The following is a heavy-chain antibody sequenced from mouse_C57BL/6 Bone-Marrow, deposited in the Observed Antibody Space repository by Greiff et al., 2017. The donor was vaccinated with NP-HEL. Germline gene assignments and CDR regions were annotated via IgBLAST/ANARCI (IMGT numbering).Heavy chain of an antibody. CDR1: GYTFTDYY. J-gene: IGHJ1*03. CDR3: ARREIYYDYDEDWYFDV. D-gene: IGHD2-4*01. Sequence: EVQLQQSGPELVKPGASVKISCKASGYTFTDYYMNWVKQSNGKSLEWIGDINPNNGGTSYNQKFKGKATLTVDKSSSTASMELRSLTSEDSAVYYCARREIYYDYDEDWYFDVWGTGTTVTVSS. CDR2: INPNNGGT. V-gene: IGHV1-26*01.